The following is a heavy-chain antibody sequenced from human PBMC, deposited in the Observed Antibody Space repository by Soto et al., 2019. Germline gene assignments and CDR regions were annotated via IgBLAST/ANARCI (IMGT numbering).Heavy chain of an antibody. CDR1: GFTFSSYA. J-gene: IGHJ6*02. Sequence: PGGSLRLSCAASGFTFSSYAMSWVRQAPGKGLEWVSAISGGGDSTYYADSVKGRFTLSRDNSKNTLYLQRNSLRAEDTAVYYCAKPHPTPDYDFWSGNYHGMDVWGQGTTVTVAS. CDR2: ISGGGDST. V-gene: IGHV3-23*01. D-gene: IGHD3-3*01. CDR3: AKPHPTPDYDFWSGNYHGMDV.